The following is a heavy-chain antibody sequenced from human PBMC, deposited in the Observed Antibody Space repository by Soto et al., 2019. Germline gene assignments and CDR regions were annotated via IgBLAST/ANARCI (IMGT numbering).Heavy chain of an antibody. CDR3: ARDSAGEYYFDY. V-gene: IGHV3-33*01. J-gene: IGHJ4*02. CDR1: GFTFSSYG. Sequence: QVQRVESGGGVVQPGRSLRLSCAASGFTFSSYGMHWVRQAPGKGLEWVAVIWYDGSNKYYADSVKGRFTISRDNSKNTLYLQMNSLRAEDTAVYYCARDSAGEYYFDYWGQGTLVTVSS. CDR2: IWYDGSNK. D-gene: IGHD6-13*01.